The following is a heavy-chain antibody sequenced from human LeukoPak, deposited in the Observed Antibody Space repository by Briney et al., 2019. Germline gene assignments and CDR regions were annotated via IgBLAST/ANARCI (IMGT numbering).Heavy chain of an antibody. V-gene: IGHV3-23*01. Sequence: PGGSLRLSCEASGFIFSTYAMAWVRQAPGKGLEWVSVIGASGAETYYSDSAKGRFTVSRDNSKDTLFLHMSSLRAEDTAVYFCATRPRDSSGYYLGAFDAWGQGTTVTVSS. CDR3: ATRPRDSSGYYLGAFDA. J-gene: IGHJ3*01. CDR1: GFIFSTYA. D-gene: IGHD3-22*01. CDR2: IGASGAET.